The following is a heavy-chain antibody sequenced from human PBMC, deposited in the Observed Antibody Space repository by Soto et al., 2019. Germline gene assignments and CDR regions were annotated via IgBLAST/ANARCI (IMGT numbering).Heavy chain of an antibody. J-gene: IGHJ5*02. D-gene: IGHD3-16*01. Sequence: QVQLVESGGGLVKPGGSLRLSCAASGFPFSDYYMSWIRQAPGKGLEWVSYISSSGSTIFYADSVKGRCTISRHNTKNARYLQMNSLRAEETAIYYCAREYDYVWGSPQSWGQGTLVSVSS. CDR3: AREYDYVWGSPQS. V-gene: IGHV3-11*01. CDR1: GFPFSDYY. CDR2: ISSSGSTI.